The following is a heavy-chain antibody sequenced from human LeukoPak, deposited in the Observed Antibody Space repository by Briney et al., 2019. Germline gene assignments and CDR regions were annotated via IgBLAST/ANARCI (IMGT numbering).Heavy chain of an antibody. V-gene: IGHV3-66*01. Sequence: GGSLRLSCAASGFTVSSNYMSWVRQAPGKGLEWVSVIYSGGSTYYADSVRGRFTISRDNSKNTLYLQMNSLRAEDTAVYYCAAQEYSSGWYVGVDYWGQGTLVTVSS. CDR1: GFTVSSNY. J-gene: IGHJ4*02. CDR2: IYSGGST. D-gene: IGHD6-19*01. CDR3: AAQEYSSGWYVGVDY.